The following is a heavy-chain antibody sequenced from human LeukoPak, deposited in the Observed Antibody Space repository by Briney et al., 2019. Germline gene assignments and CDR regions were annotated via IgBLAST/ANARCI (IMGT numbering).Heavy chain of an antibody. V-gene: IGHV1-18*01. CDR3: ARDRGYYDSSGYLPFDY. CDR1: GYTFTSYG. D-gene: IGHD3-22*01. J-gene: IGHJ4*02. CDR2: ISAYNGNT. Sequence: ASVKVSCKASGYTFTSYGISWVRQAPGQGLEWMGWISAYNGNTNYAQKLQGRVTMTTDTSTSTVYMELSSLRSEDTAVYYCARDRGYYDSSGYLPFDYWGQGTLVTVSS.